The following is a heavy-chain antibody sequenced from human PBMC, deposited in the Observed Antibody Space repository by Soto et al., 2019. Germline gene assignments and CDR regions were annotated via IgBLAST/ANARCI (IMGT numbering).Heavy chain of an antibody. CDR2: IYYSGST. V-gene: IGHV4-31*03. J-gene: IGHJ5*02. Sequence: QVQLQESGPGLVKPSQTLSLTCTVSGGSISSGGYYWSWIRQHPGKGLEWIGYIYYSGSTYYNPSLKSRVTISVDTSKNLFSLKLSSVTAADTAVYYCARDRNVEELGNWFDPWGQGTLVTVSS. CDR1: GGSISSGGYY. D-gene: IGHD1-26*01. CDR3: ARDRNVEELGNWFDP.